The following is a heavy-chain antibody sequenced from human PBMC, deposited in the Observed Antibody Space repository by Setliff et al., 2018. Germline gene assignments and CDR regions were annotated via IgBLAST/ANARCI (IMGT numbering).Heavy chain of an antibody. D-gene: IGHD6-6*01. Sequence: PSETLSLTCSVSGASISSNYWSWIRQSPGKGLEWIGYIYYNGTTRYSPSLKSRVTISVDASKNQFSLRLTSVTAADTAVYYCTSTPRGGINITTRAGAFDSWGQGTLVNVSS. CDR3: TSTPRGGINITTRAGAFDS. CDR2: IYYNGTT. J-gene: IGHJ4*02. CDR1: GASISSNY. V-gene: IGHV4-59*01.